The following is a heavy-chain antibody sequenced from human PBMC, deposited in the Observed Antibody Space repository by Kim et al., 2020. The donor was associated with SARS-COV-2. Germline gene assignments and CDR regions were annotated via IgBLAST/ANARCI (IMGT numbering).Heavy chain of an antibody. J-gene: IGHJ3*02. D-gene: IGHD2-2*01. CDR2: IYSAGTT. CDR1: GFIVSINY. CDR3: AKGKPAAYAFDI. Sequence: GGSLRLSCEASGFIVSINYMTWVRQAPGKGPECISVIYSAGTTYYADSVKGQFTLSRDNSKNTLYLQMNSLRADDTALYYCAKGKPAAYAFDIWGQGTLV. V-gene: IGHV3-53*01.